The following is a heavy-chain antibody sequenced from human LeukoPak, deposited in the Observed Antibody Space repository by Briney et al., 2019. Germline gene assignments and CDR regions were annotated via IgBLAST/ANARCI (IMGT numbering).Heavy chain of an antibody. CDR1: GFTFSAFG. V-gene: IGHV3-30*18. D-gene: IGHD6-19*01. CDR3: AESRLYSSGSADY. J-gene: IGHJ4*02. CDR2: ISSDGTNK. Sequence: GGSLRLSCAASGFTFSAFGMHWVRQAPGKGLEWVAVISSDGTNKYYTDSVKGRFTISRDNSKNTLYMQMNSLRAEDTAVYSCAESRLYSSGSADYWGQGTLVTVSS.